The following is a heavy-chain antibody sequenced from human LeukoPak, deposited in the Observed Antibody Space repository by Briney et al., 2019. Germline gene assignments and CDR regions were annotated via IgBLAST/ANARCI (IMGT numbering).Heavy chain of an antibody. Sequence: GGSLRLSCAASGFTFSSYWMHWVRQVPGKGLVWVSRINSDGFRTNYADSVKGRFTISRDNAKNTLYLQMNSLRAGDTAVYYCARDFCTSITCYDLPVYWGQGIPVTVSS. CDR1: GFTFSSYW. V-gene: IGHV3-74*01. CDR3: ARDFCTSITCYDLPVY. CDR2: INSDGFRT. J-gene: IGHJ4*02. D-gene: IGHD2-2*01.